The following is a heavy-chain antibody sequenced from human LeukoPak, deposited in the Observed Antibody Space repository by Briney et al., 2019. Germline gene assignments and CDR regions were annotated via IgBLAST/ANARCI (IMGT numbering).Heavy chain of an antibody. CDR2: IIPVFGTT. CDR1: GGTFTTYV. V-gene: IGHV1-69*05. D-gene: IGHD6-6*01. CDR3: AKEAGEYSSSRVFDS. J-gene: IGHJ4*02. Sequence: SVKVSCKASGGTFTTYVINWVRQAPGQGLEWMGGIIPVFGTTKYAKSFQGRVTITTDKSTTTAYMELSSLRSEDTAVYYCAKEAGEYSSSRVFDSWGQGTLVIVSS.